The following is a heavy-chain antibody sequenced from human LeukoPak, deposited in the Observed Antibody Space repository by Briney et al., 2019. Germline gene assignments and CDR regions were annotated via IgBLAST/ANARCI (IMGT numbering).Heavy chain of an antibody. D-gene: IGHD1-26*01. CDR1: EFTFRSYS. Sequence: GGSLRLSCAGSEFTFRSYSMHWVRQAPGKGLEWVSSISGSSSDIYYADSVKGRFTISRDNSKNSLYLQMKSLRAEDTALYYCARRGYHDYSGFDYWGQGTLVTVSS. CDR2: ISGSSSDI. J-gene: IGHJ4*02. CDR3: ARRGYHDYSGFDY. V-gene: IGHV3-21*01.